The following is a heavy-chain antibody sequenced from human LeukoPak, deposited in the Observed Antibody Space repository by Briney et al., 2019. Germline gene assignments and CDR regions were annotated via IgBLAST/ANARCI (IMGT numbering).Heavy chain of an antibody. CDR2: INHSGST. D-gene: IGHD2-15*01. V-gene: IGHV4-34*01. CDR3: ARAKKRYCSGGSCYRSGFDY. J-gene: IGHJ4*02. CDR1: GGSFSGYY. Sequence: SETLSLTCAVYGGSFSGYYWSWIRQPPGKGLEWIGEINHSGSTNYNPSLKSRVTISVDTSKNQFSLKLSSVTAADTAVYYCARAKKRYCSGGSCYRSGFDYWGQGTLVTVSS.